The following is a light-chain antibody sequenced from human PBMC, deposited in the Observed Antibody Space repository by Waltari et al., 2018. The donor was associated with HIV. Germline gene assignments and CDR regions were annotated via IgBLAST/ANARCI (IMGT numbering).Light chain of an antibody. Sequence: QSALTQPASVSGSPGQSVTISCTGSGSDVGYYNDISWSQQHPGKPPKCLIYDVDKRPSGISNRFSASKSGNTASLTISGLQAEDEADYYCCSFAINKCIFGSGTKVVVL. CDR1: GSDVGYYND. V-gene: IGLV2-23*02. CDR3: CSFAINKCI. J-gene: IGLJ1*01. CDR2: DVD.